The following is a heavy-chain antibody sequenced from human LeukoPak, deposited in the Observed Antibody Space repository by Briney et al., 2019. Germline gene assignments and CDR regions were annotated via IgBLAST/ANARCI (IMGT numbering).Heavy chain of an antibody. V-gene: IGHV4-59*01. D-gene: IGHD1-26*01. J-gene: IGHJ6*03. CDR3: ARGTRGSYSYYYYYYMDV. CDR2: IYYSGST. CDR1: GGSISSYY. Sequence: PSETLSLTCTVSGGSISSYYWSWIRQPPGKGLEWIGYIYYSGSTNYNPSLKSRVTISVDTSKNQFSLKLSSVTAADTAVYYCARGTRGSYSYYYYYYMDVWGKGTTVTVSS.